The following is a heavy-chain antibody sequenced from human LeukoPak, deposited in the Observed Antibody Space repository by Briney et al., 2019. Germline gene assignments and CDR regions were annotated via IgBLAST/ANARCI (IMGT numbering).Heavy chain of an antibody. Sequence: SETLSLTCTVSGGSISSGSYYWSWIRQPPGKGLEWIGEINHSGSTNYNPSLKSRVTISVDTSKNQFSLKLSSVSAADTAVYYCARGRVTIFGVVIWFNYMDVWGKGTTVTVSS. CDR3: ARGRVTIFGVVIWFNYMDV. D-gene: IGHD3-3*01. CDR1: GGSISSGSYY. CDR2: INHSGST. J-gene: IGHJ6*03. V-gene: IGHV4-39*07.